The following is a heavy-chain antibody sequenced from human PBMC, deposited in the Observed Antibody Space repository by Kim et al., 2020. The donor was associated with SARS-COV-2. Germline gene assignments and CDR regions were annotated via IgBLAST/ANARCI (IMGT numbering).Heavy chain of an antibody. Sequence: TDYAAPVKGRFTISRDDSKNTLYLQMNSLKTEDTAVYYCTTDHTQLERRDWGQGTLVTVSS. CDR2: T. D-gene: IGHD1-1*01. V-gene: IGHV3-15*01. J-gene: IGHJ4*02. CDR3: TTDHTQLERRD.